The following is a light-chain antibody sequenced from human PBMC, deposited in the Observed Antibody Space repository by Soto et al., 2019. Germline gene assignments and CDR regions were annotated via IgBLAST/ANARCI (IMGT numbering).Light chain of an antibody. V-gene: IGLV3-25*03. J-gene: IGLJ2*01. CDR3: QSADSSGTYVV. CDR2: NDS. CDR1: ALTKQY. Sequence: SYELTQPPSVSVSPGQTARITCSGDALTKQYAYWYQQKPGQAPVLVIYNDSERPSRIPERFSGSSSGTTVTLTISGVQAEDEADYYCQSADSSGTYVVFGGGTQLTVL.